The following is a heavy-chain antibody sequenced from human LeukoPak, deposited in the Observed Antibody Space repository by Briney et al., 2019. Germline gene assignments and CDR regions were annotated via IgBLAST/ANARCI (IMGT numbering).Heavy chain of an antibody. D-gene: IGHD3-10*01. CDR1: NYSFTSYG. CDR2: INAYNGDT. Sequence: ASVKVSCKASNYSFTSYGISWVRQAPGQGLEWMAWINAYNGDTNYAQKLQGRVTLTTETSTSTAYMELRSLRSDDTAVYYCARDGSGVWFDYWGQGTLVTVSS. V-gene: IGHV1-18*01. CDR3: ARDGSGVWFDY. J-gene: IGHJ4*02.